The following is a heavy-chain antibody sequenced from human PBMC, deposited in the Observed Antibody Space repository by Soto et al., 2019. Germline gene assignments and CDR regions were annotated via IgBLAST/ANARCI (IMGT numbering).Heavy chain of an antibody. CDR2: ISAYNGNT. Sequence: QVQLVQSGAEVKKPGASVKVSCKASGYTFASYAISWMRQAPGQGLEWMGWISAYNGNTNYAQKLQGRVTMTTDTSSSTAYMELRSLRSGGTAVYYCASAPPPADSWGLGTLVTVSS. J-gene: IGHJ4*02. CDR1: GYTFASYA. V-gene: IGHV1-18*01. CDR3: ASAPPPADS.